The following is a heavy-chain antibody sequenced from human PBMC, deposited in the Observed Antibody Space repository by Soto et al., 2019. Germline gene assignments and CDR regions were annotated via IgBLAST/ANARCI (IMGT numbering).Heavy chain of an antibody. CDR3: AKGVVVAATYSQH. V-gene: IGHV3-30*18. CDR1: GFTFSSYG. J-gene: IGHJ1*01. CDR2: ISYDGSNK. Sequence: QVQLVESGGGVVQPGRSLRLSCAASGFTFSSYGMHWVRQAPGKGLEWVAVISYDGSNKYYADSVKGRFTISRDNXKNTRYLQMNSLRAEDTAVYYCAKGVVVAATYSQHWGQGTLVTVSS. D-gene: IGHD2-15*01.